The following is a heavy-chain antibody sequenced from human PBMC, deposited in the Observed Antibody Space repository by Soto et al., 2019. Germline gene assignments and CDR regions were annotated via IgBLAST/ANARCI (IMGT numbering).Heavy chain of an antibody. CDR2: IYHSGST. D-gene: IGHD6-13*01. CDR1: SGSISSSNW. Sequence: SETLSLTCAVSSGSISSSNWWSWVRQPPGKGLEWIGEIYHSGSTNYNPSLKSRVTISVDKSKNQFSLKLSSVTAADTAVYYCARLPGIAAAGTGIFDYWGQGTLVTVS. V-gene: IGHV4-4*02. CDR3: ARLPGIAAAGTGIFDY. J-gene: IGHJ4*02.